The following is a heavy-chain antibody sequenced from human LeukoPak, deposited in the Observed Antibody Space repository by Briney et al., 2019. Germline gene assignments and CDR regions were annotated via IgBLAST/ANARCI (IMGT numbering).Heavy chain of an antibody. Sequence: SETLSLTCTVSGGSISSYYWSWIRQPPGKGLEWIGYIYYSGSTNYNPSLKSRVTISVDTSKNQFSLKLSSVTAADTAVYYCARDSSSWYGRGAFDIWGQGTMVTVSP. J-gene: IGHJ3*02. CDR1: GGSISSYY. D-gene: IGHD6-13*01. V-gene: IGHV4-59*01. CDR2: IYYSGST. CDR3: ARDSSSWYGRGAFDI.